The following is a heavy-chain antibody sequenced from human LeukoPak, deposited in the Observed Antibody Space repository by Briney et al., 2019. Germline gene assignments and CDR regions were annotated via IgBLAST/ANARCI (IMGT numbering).Heavy chain of an antibody. CDR1: GGTFSSYA. D-gene: IGHD3-22*01. CDR2: IIPIFGTA. V-gene: IGHV1-69*05. CDR3: ARASYDSSGRSGGAFDI. J-gene: IGHJ3*02. Sequence: SVKVSCKASGGTFSSYAISWVRQAPGQGLEWMGRIIPIFGTANYAQKVLGRVTITTDESTSTAYMELSSLRSEDTAVYYCARASYDSSGRSGGAFDIWGQGTMVTVSS.